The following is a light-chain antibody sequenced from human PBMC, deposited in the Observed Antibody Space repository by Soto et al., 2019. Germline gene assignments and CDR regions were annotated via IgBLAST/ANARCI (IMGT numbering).Light chain of an antibody. CDR2: GAS. V-gene: IGKV3-20*01. CDR1: QSVSNNY. CDR3: QQYGSSGT. J-gene: IGKJ1*01. Sequence: ELVLTQSPGTLSLSPGERATLSCRASQSVSNNYLAWYQQKPGQAPRLLIYGASNRATGIPARFSGSGSGTDFTLTISRLEPEDFAVYYCQQYGSSGTFGQGTKVDIK.